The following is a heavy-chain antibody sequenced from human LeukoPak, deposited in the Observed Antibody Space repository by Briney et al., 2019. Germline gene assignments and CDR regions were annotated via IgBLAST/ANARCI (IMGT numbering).Heavy chain of an antibody. CDR3: ARARRYRSSWYHDY. D-gene: IGHD6-13*01. Sequence: GGSLRLSCAASGFTFRNFWMAWVRQIPGKGLDWVSYISSSSSTIYYADSVKGRFTISRDNANNSLYLQMNSLRDEDTAVYYCARARRYRSSWYHDYWVPGCLVTVSS. V-gene: IGHV3-48*02. CDR2: ISSSSSTI. J-gene: IGHJ4*02. CDR1: GFTFRNFW.